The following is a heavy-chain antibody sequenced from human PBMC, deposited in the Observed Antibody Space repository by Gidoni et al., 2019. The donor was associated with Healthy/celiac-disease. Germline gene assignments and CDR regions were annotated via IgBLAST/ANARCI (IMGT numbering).Heavy chain of an antibody. D-gene: IGHD2-21*02. CDR1: GGSFRGYY. CDR2: INHSGST. J-gene: IGHJ6*02. Sequence: QVQLQHWGAGLLKPSETLSLTCAVYGGSFRGYYWSWIRQPPGKGLEWIGEINHSGSTNYNPSLKSRVTISVDTSKNQFSLKLSSVTAADTAVYYCARVRVTAIRGYYYYYGMDVWGQGTTVTVSS. V-gene: IGHV4-34*01. CDR3: ARVRVTAIRGYYYYYGMDV.